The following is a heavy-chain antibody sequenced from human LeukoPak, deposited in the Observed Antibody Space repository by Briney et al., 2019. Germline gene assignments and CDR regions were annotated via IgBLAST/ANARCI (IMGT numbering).Heavy chain of an antibody. CDR3: AKYTSGWFEDC. V-gene: IGHV3-23*01. D-gene: IGHD6-19*01. CDR1: GFTFSSTS. CDR2: TVGGGDGT. J-gene: IGHJ4*02. Sequence: GGFLRLSCAASGFTFSSTSMSWVRQAPGKGLEWVAVTVGGGDGTYYADSVKGRFTISRDNSNNTLYLQMNSLRAEDTAVYYCAKYTSGWFEDCWGQGTLVIVSS.